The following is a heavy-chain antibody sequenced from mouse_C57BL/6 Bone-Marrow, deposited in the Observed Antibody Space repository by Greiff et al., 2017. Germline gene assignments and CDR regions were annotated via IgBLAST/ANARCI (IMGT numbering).Heavy chain of an antibody. D-gene: IGHD1-1*01. V-gene: IGHV14-4*01. J-gene: IGHJ1*03. Sequence: EVQLQQSGAELVRPGASVKLSCTASGFNIKDDYMHWVKQRPEQGLEWIGWIDPENGDTEYASKFQGKATITADTSSNTAYLQLSSLTSEDTAVYYCTTPTVVARSYWYFDVWGTGTTVTVSS. CDR3: TTPTVVARSYWYFDV. CDR1: GFNIKDDY. CDR2: IDPENGDT.